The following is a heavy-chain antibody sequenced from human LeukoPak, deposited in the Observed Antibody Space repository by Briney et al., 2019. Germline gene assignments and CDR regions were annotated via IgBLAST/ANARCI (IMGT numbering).Heavy chain of an antibody. D-gene: IGHD3-10*01. CDR1: GYTFTSYG. V-gene: IGHV1-18*01. CDR3: ARDRTMVRGVTQEIDY. CDR2: ISAYNGNT. J-gene: IGHJ4*02. Sequence: ASVKVSCKASGYTFTSYGISWVRQAPGQGLEWMGWISAYNGNTNYAQKLQGRVTMTTDTSTSTAYMGLRSLRSDDTAVYYCARDRTMVRGVTQEIDYWGQGTLVTVSS.